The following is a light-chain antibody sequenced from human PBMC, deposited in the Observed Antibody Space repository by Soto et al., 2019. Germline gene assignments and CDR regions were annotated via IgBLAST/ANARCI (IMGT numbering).Light chain of an antibody. Sequence: EIVMTQSPATLSVSPGERATLSCRASQSVSSNLAWYRQKSGQVPRLVIYDASNRATGIENRLSGSGSGTDFSLNIRCIETEELAVYDCIQRSEWNITVGKWTRLEIK. CDR2: DAS. V-gene: IGKV3-11*01. CDR1: QSVSSN. J-gene: IGKJ5*01. CDR3: IQRSEWNIT.